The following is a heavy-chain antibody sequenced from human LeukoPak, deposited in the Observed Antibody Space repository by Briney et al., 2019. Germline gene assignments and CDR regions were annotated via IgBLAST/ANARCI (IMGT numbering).Heavy chain of an antibody. CDR3: ATGGLYSSSET. V-gene: IGHV3-21*01. Sequence: PGESLRLSCVVSGFNFTAYSINWVRQAPGMRLEWVSSISTGTNYKYYADSVKGRFTISRDNAKNSVYLQMNSLRVGETAVYYCATGGLYSSSETWGQGTLVIVSS. CDR2: ISTGTNYK. CDR1: GFNFTAYS. D-gene: IGHD6-6*01. J-gene: IGHJ5*02.